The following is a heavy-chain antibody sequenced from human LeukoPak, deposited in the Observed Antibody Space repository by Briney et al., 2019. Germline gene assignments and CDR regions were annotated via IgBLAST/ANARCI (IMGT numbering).Heavy chain of an antibody. V-gene: IGHV3-74*01. CDR2: INTDGSNT. CDR3: ARDLEYNRAY. D-gene: IGHD1-14*01. CDR1: GFTFSNYW. J-gene: IGHJ4*02. Sequence: GGSLRLSCAAPGFTFSNYWMTWVRQAPGKGLVWVSRINTDGSNTSYGESVKGRFTISRDNAKNRLYLQMNSLRAEDTAVYYCARDLEYNRAYWGQGTLVTVSS.